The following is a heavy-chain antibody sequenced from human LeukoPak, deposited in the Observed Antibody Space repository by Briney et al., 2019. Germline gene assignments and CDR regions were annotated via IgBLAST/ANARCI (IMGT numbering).Heavy chain of an antibody. D-gene: IGHD3-10*01. CDR3: ARPQPGSGSYYSPYY. CDR1: GFTFSSYS. Sequence: GGSLRLSCAASGFTFSSYSMNWVRQAPGKGLEWVSYISSSSSTIYYADSVKGRFTISRDNAKNSLYLQMNSLRAEDTAVYYCARPQPGSGSYYSPYYWGQGTLVTVSS. J-gene: IGHJ4*02. CDR2: ISSSSSTI. V-gene: IGHV3-48*04.